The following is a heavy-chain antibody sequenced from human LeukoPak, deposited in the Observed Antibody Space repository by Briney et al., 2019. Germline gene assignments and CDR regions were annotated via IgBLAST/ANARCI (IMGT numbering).Heavy chain of an antibody. CDR3: ARATLNSGNSDFVYFQH. D-gene: IGHD4-23*01. CDR1: GGSISSGSYY. V-gene: IGHV4-61*02. J-gene: IGHJ1*01. Sequence: SQTLSLTCTVSGGSISSGSYYWSWIRQPAGKGLEWIGRIYTSGSTNYNPSLKSRVTISVDTSKSQFSLKLSSVTAADTAVYYCARATLNSGNSDFVYFQHWGQGTLVTVSS. CDR2: IYTSGST.